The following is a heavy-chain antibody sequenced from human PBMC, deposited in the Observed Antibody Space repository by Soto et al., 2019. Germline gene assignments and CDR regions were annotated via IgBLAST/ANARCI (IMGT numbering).Heavy chain of an antibody. J-gene: IGHJ3*02. CDR2: INPNSGGT. CDR1: GYTFTGYY. Sequence: QVQLVQSGAEVKKPGASVKVSCKASGYTFTGYYMHWVRQAPGQGLEWMGWINPNSGGTSYAQKFQGRVTMTRDTSISTDYMELSRLRADDTAVYYCARPYCSTTSCYTHPFGSWGQGTMVTVSS. V-gene: IGHV1-2*02. CDR3: ARPYCSTTSCYTHPFGS. D-gene: IGHD2-2*02.